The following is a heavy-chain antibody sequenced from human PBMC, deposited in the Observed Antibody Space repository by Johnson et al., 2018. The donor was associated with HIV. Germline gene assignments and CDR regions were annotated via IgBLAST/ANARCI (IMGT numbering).Heavy chain of an antibody. CDR1: GFTFDEYG. CDR2: INWNGGST. D-gene: IGHD4-11*01. V-gene: IGHV3-20*04. Sequence: VQLVESGGGVVRPGGSLRLSCAASGFTFDEYGMSWVRQVPGKGLGWVSGINWNGGSTGYADSVKGRFTISRDNAKNSLYLQMNSLRAEDTAVYYCAQTTVTRARGAFDIWGQGTMVTVSS. CDR3: AQTTVTRARGAFDI. J-gene: IGHJ3*02.